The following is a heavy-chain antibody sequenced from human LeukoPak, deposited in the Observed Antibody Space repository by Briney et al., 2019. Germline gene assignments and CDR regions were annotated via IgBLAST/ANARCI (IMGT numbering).Heavy chain of an antibody. CDR1: ALTLVNHG. D-gene: IGHD3-10*01. Sequence: GGSLTLSCAASALTLVNHGTHSARHAPGNWMEWVLIIVSNGVNKNCAVSMKGRFTISRDTSKNTLFLYMESLRTEYTAVSYYARHRGSLFEGYMDVWGKGTTVTVSS. J-gene: IGHJ6*03. CDR2: IVSNGVNK. CDR3: ARHRGSLFEGYMDV. V-gene: IGHV3-33*05.